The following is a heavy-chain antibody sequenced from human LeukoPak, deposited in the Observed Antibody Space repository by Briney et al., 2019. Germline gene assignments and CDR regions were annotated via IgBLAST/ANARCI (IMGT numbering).Heavy chain of an antibody. V-gene: IGHV4-34*01. Sequence: SETLSLTCAVYGGSFSGYYWSWIRQPPGKGLEWIGEINHSGSTNYNPSLKSRVTISVDTSKNQFSLKLSSVTAADTAVYYCARGMVMVMSSRTGVSWFDMWGQGTLVTVSS. D-gene: IGHD2-21*01. J-gene: IGHJ5*02. CDR3: ARGMVMVMSSRTGVSWFDM. CDR2: INHSGST. CDR1: GGSFSGYY.